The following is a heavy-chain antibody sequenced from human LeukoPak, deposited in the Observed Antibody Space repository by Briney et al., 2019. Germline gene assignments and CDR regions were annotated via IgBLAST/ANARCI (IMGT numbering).Heavy chain of an antibody. CDR1: GGSISSSNW. V-gene: IGHV4-4*02. J-gene: IGHJ4*02. Sequence: SGTLSLTCAVSGGSISSSNWWSWVRQPPGKGLEWIGEIYHSGSTNYNPSLKSRVTISTDMSKNQLSLQLSSVTAANTAVYYCARQTFGDLYFDSWGQGTLVIVSS. CDR3: ARQTFGDLYFDS. CDR2: IYHSGST. D-gene: IGHD3-10*01.